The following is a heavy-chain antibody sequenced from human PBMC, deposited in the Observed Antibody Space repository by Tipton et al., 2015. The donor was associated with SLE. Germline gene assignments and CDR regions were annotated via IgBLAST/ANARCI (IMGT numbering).Heavy chain of an antibody. CDR2: INHSGST. Sequence: LRLSCAVYGGSFSDYSWSWIRQPPGKGLEWIGEINHSGSTNYNPSLKSRVTISTDTSKNQYSLRLSSGTAADPAVYYCARDCTTGVCYTTSFDYWGQGTLVTVSP. V-gene: IGHV4-34*01. CDR1: GGSFSDYS. J-gene: IGHJ4*02. D-gene: IGHD2-8*01. CDR3: ARDCTTGVCYTTSFDY.